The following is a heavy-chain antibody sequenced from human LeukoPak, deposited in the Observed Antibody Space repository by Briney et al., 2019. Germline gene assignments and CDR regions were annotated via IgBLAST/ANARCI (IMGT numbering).Heavy chain of an antibody. CDR1: GGSISGSSYY. Sequence: SETLSLTCTVSGGSISGSSYYWGWIRQPPGKGLEWIGSVYYSGTTYYNPSLKSRVTISVDTSKNQFSLKLTSVTATDTAVYYCARDTYYDSSGYYPYWYFDLWGRGTLVTVSS. CDR3: ARDTYYDSSGYYPYWYFDL. CDR2: VYYSGTT. V-gene: IGHV4-39*02. D-gene: IGHD3-22*01. J-gene: IGHJ2*01.